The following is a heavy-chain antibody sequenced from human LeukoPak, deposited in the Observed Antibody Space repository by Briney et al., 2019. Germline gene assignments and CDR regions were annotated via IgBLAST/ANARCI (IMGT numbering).Heavy chain of an antibody. V-gene: IGHV3-66*04. D-gene: IGHD2-2*01. J-gene: IGHJ4*02. CDR1: EFSVGSNY. CDR3: ASHPGKSWFYCSSTSCFDY. CDR2: IYSGGST. Sequence: GGSLRLSCAASEFSVGSNYMTWVRQAPGKGLEWVSLIYSGGSTYYADSVKGRFTISRDNSKNTLYLQMNSLRAEDTAVYYCASHPGKSWFYCSSTSCFDYWGQGTLVTVSS.